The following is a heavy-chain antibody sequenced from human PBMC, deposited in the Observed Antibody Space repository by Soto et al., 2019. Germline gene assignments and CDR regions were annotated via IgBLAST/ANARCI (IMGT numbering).Heavy chain of an antibody. Sequence: SCKASGGTFSSYAISWMRQSPGKGLEWLGNVFYSGNTNLNPSLRDRLSISVDTSKNKFSLMLNSVTAADTAVYYCARDLICCGMDVWGQGTTVTVSS. CDR1: GGTFSSYA. V-gene: IGHV4-59*01. D-gene: IGHD2-8*01. J-gene: IGHJ6*02. CDR2: VFYSGNT. CDR3: ARDLICCGMDV.